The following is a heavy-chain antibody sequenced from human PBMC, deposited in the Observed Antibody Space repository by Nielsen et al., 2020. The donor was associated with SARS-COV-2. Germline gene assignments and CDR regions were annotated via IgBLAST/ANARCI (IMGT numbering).Heavy chain of an antibody. V-gene: IGHV4-61*08. D-gene: IGHD5-24*01. CDR2: IYYSGST. CDR1: GGSISSGGYY. J-gene: IGHJ6*02. CDR3: ARGDGYSPYYYYGMDV. Sequence: SETLSLTCTVSGGSISSGGYYWSWIRQHPGKGLEWIGYIYYSGSTNYNPSLKSRVTISVDTSKNQFSLKLSSVTAADTAVYYCARGDGYSPYYYYGMDVWGQGTTVTVSS.